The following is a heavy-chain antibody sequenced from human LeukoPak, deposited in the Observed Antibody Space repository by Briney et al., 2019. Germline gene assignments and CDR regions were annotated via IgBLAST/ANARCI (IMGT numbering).Heavy chain of an antibody. Sequence: SETLSLTCTVSGGSISSSSYYWGWIRQPPGKGLEWIGSIYYSGSTYYNPSLKSRVTISVDTSKNQFSLKLSSVTAADTAVYYCARLDIAVAGYAFDYWGQGTLVTVSS. J-gene: IGHJ4*02. V-gene: IGHV4-39*07. CDR1: GGSISSSSYY. CDR2: IYYSGST. D-gene: IGHD6-19*01. CDR3: ARLDIAVAGYAFDY.